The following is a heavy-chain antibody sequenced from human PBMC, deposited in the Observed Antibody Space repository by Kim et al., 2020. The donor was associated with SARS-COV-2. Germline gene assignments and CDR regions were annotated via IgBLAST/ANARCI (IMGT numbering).Heavy chain of an antibody. CDR1: GFTFSSYG. CDR3: AKDGLINWNYGAHFDY. J-gene: IGHJ4*01. D-gene: IGHD1-7*01. V-gene: IGHV3-30*18. Sequence: GGSLRLSCAASGFTFSSYGMHWVRQAPGKGLEWVAVISYDGSNKYYADSVKGRFTISRDNSKNTLYLQMNSLRAEDTAVYYCAKDGLINWNYGAHFDYWG. CDR2: ISYDGSNK.